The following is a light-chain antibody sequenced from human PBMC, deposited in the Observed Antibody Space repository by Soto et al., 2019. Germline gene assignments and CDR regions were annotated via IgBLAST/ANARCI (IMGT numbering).Light chain of an antibody. J-gene: IGLJ1*01. V-gene: IGLV2-14*01. CDR2: DVS. CDR3: SSYTSSSTLV. CDR1: SSDVGGYNY. Sequence: QSALTQPASVSGSPGQSITISCTGTSSDVGGYNYVSWYQQHPGKAPKLMIYDVSNRPSGVSNRFSGSKSGNTASLTLSGLQAKDEADYYCSSYTSSSTLVFGTGTKVTV.